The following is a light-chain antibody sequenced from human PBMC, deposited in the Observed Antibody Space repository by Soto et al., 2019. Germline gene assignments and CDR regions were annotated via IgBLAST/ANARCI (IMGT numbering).Light chain of an antibody. CDR3: QQLNSYPQT. J-gene: IGKJ5*01. Sequence: EVVMTQSPATLSVSPGERATLSFRASHSVSSSLAWYQQKPGQAPRLLISGASTRAAGIPARFSGSGSGTEFTLTISSLQSEDFAVYFCQQLNSYPQTFGQGTRLEIK. CDR1: HSVSSS. CDR2: GAS. V-gene: IGKV3-15*01.